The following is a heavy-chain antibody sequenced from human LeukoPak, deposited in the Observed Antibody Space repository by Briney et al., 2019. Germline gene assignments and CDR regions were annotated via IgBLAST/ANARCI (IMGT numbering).Heavy chain of an antibody. Sequence: SETLSLTCTVSGGSITGYYWSWIRQPPGKGLEWIGYIHYSGSTNHNPSLKSRVSISVDTSKNQFSLKLSSVTAADTAVYYCARAGPRRDGYNVDYWGQGTLVTVSS. J-gene: IGHJ4*02. CDR3: ARAGPRRDGYNVDY. V-gene: IGHV4-59*01. CDR1: GGSITGYY. D-gene: IGHD5-24*01. CDR2: IHYSGST.